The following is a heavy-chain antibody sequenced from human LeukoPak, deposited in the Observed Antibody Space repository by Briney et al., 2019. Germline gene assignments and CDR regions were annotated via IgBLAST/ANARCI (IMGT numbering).Heavy chain of an antibody. CDR3: ARDGAIFGVVVNWFDP. CDR2: IYYSGST. V-gene: IGHV4-39*02. Sequence: SETLSLTCTVSGGSISSSSYYWGWIRQPPGKGLEWIGSIYYSGSTYYNPSLKSRVTISVDTSKNQFSLKLSSVTAADTAVYYCARDGAIFGVVVNWFDPWGQGTLVTVSS. D-gene: IGHD3-3*01. CDR1: GGSISSSSYY. J-gene: IGHJ5*02.